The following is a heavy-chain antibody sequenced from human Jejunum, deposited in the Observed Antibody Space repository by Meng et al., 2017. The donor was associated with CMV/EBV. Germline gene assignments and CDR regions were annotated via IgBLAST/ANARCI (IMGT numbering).Heavy chain of an antibody. Sequence: QVQLQESDPGQAQPPKPLSLPCTVSYGSISSNYWSWIRQSAGKGLEWIRRIHTSGTTNYIPALKRRVTLSLDTSKDQFSLKLTSVTAADTAVYYCAREKSSCTSSTCYGVDSWGQGTLVTVSS. J-gene: IGHJ4*02. CDR1: YGSISSNY. CDR2: IHTSGTT. CDR3: AREKSSCTSSTCYGVDS. D-gene: IGHD2-2*01. V-gene: IGHV4-4*07.